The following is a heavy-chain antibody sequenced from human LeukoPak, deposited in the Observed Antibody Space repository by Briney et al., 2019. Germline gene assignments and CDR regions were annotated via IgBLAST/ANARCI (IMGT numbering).Heavy chain of an antibody. CDR3: ARGPPPDFDY. V-gene: IGHV4-59*12. Sequence: SETLSLTCTVSGGSISSYYWSWIRQSPGKGLEWIGYIYYSGSTNYNPSLKSRVTISVDTSKNQFSLKLSSVTAADTAVYYCARGPPPDFDYWGRGTLVTISS. J-gene: IGHJ4*02. CDR1: GGSISSYY. CDR2: IYYSGST.